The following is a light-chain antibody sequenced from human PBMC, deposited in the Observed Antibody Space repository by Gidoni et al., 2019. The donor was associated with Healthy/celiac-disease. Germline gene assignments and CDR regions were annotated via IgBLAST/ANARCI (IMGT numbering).Light chain of an antibody. V-gene: IGKV3-11*01. CDR1: QSVNSF. J-gene: IGKJ4*01. Sequence: EVLLTHSPATLSSSPGERVTLSCRASQSVNSFLAWYQQKPGQAPKLLIYDASNMATGIPARFSGSGSGTDFTLTISSLEPGDFAVYYCQQRCNWPLTFGGGTKVEIK. CDR2: DAS. CDR3: QQRCNWPLT.